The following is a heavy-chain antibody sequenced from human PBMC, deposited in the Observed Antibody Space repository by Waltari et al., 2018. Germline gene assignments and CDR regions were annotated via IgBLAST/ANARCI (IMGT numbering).Heavy chain of an antibody. CDR1: GGSFSGYY. D-gene: IGHD6-19*01. CDR2: INHSGST. CDR3: ARQKDDSSGWYPDAFDI. J-gene: IGHJ3*02. V-gene: IGHV4-34*01. Sequence: QVQLQQWGAGLLKPSETLSLTCAVYGGSFSGYYWSWIRQPPGKGLEWIGEINHSGSTNYNPSLKSRVTISVDTSKNQFSLKLSSVTAADTAVYYCARQKDDSSGWYPDAFDIWGQGTM.